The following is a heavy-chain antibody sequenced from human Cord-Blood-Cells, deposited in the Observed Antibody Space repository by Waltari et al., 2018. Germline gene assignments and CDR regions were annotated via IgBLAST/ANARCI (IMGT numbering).Heavy chain of an antibody. CDR3: ARAGDPPLYYFDY. V-gene: IGHV1-8*03. J-gene: IGHJ4*02. CDR1: GYTFTTSD. Sequence: QVQLVQSGAAVKQPGASVKVSCKASGYTFTTSDTNWVRQATGQGLEWMGWMNPNSGNTGYAQKFQGRVTITRNTSISTAYMELSSLRSEDTAVYYCARAGDPPLYYFDYWGQGTLVTVSS. CDR2: MNPNSGNT. D-gene: IGHD7-27*01.